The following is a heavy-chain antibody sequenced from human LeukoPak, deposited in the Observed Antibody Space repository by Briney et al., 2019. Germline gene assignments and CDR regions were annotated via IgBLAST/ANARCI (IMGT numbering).Heavy chain of an antibody. CDR1: GFTFSSYW. Sequence: GGSLRLSCAASGFTFSSYWMHWVRQAPGKGLAWVSRINSDGSSTSYADSVKGRFTISRDNAKNTLFLQMNSLRAEDTAVYYCARDWYSSAWGQGTLVTVSS. CDR2: INSDGSST. V-gene: IGHV3-74*01. D-gene: IGHD6-25*01. CDR3: ARDWYSSA. J-gene: IGHJ4*02.